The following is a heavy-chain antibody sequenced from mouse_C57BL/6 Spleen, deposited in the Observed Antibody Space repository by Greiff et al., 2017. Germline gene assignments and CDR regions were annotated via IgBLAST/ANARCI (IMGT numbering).Heavy chain of an antibody. Sequence: QVQLQQPGAELVKPGASVKLSCKASGYTFTSYWMHWVKQRPGQGLEWIGMIHPNSGSTNYNEKFKSKATLTVDKSSSTAYMQLSSLTSEDSAVYYCAALYYGDDEDYWGQGTTLTVSS. V-gene: IGHV1-64*01. D-gene: IGHD2-2*01. CDR1: GYTFTSYW. CDR3: AALYYGDDEDY. CDR2: IHPNSGST. J-gene: IGHJ2*01.